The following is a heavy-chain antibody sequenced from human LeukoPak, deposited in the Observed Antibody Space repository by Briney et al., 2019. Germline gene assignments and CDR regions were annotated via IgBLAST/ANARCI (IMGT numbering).Heavy chain of an antibody. J-gene: IGHJ6*03. CDR3: AREGDYGDYSKSFYYMDV. V-gene: IGHV4-4*07. CDR1: GGHIGCYY. D-gene: IGHD4-17*01. Sequence: SETLSFTCSVSGGHIGCYYWSWIGQPAGKGLEWIGRIYTSENTEYNPSLKSRVTMSVDMSTSQFSLRLTSVTAADTAVYYCAREGDYGDYSKSFYYMDVWGKGTTVIVSS. CDR2: IYTSENT.